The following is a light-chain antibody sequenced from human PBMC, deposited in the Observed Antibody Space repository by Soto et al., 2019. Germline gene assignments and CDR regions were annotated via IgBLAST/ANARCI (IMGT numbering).Light chain of an antibody. CDR3: SSYTSSTAPV. CDR2: DVS. CDR1: SSDVGGYND. J-gene: IGLJ2*01. Sequence: QSALTQPASVSGSPGQSITISCTGTSSDVGGYNDVSWYQQHPGKAPKLMIYDVSKRPSGVSNRFSGSKSGDTASLTISGFKGEDGAKYGGSSYTSSTAPVFGGGTKVTVL. V-gene: IGLV2-14*01.